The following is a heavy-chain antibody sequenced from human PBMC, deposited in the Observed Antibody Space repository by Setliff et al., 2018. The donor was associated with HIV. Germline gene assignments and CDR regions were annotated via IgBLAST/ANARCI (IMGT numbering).Heavy chain of an antibody. V-gene: IGHV1-18*04. J-gene: IGHJ6*03. CDR3: ARDRERGQYSRSAVGGYYYYYMDV. D-gene: IGHD6-6*01. Sequence: ASVKVSCKASGYTFTNYYMHWVRQAPGQGLEWMGWISAYNGNTNYAQMLQGRVTLTRDTSTSTVYMELSRLKSEDTAVYYCARDRERGQYSRSAVGGYYYYYMDVWGKGTTVTVSS. CDR1: GYTFTNYY. CDR2: ISAYNGNT.